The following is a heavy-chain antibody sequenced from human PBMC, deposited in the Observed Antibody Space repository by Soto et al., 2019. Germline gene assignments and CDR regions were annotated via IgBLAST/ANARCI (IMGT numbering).Heavy chain of an antibody. CDR2: IYYSGDT. D-gene: IGHD5-12*01. CDR1: GGSISSYT. CDR3: ARGKEVARD. V-gene: IGHV4-59*01. J-gene: IGHJ4*02. Sequence: SETLSLTCTVSGGSISSYTWSWIRQPPGKGLEYIGYIYYSGDTTYNPSLKSRVTISFDTSKNQFSLKLSSVTAADTAVYFCARGKEVARDWGQRTLVTGSS.